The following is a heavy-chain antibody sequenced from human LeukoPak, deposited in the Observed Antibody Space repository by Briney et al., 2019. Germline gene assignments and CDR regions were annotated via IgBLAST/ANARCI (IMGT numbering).Heavy chain of an antibody. CDR1: GFTFSNAW. V-gene: IGHV3-15*01. CDR3: TTEWIQLWLFDY. CDR2: IKSKTDGGTT. Sequence: GGSLRLSCAASGFTFSNAWMSWVRQAPGKGLEWVGRIKSKTDGGTTDYAAPVKGRFTISRDDPKNTLYLQMNSLKTEDTAVYYCTTEWIQLWLFDYWGQGTLVTVSS. D-gene: IGHD5-18*01. J-gene: IGHJ4*02.